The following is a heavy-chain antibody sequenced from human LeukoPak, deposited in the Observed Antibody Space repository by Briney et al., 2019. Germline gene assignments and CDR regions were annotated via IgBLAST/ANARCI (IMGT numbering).Heavy chain of an antibody. Sequence: ASVKVSRKASGYTFTGYYMHWVRQATGQGLEWMGWMNPNSGNTGYAQKFQGRVTMTRNTSISTAYMELSSLRSEDTAVYYCARGSSYDSSGYLGELGLCWGQGTLVTVSS. V-gene: IGHV1-8*02. CDR3: ARGSSYDSSGYLGELGLC. J-gene: IGHJ4*02. CDR2: MNPNSGNT. CDR1: GYTFTGYY. D-gene: IGHD3-22*01.